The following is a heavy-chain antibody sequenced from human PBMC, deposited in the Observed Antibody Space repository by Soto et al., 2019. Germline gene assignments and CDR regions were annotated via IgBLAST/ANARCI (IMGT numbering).Heavy chain of an antibody. Sequence: PSETLSLTCAVYGGSFSGYYWSWIRQPPGKGLEWIGEINHSGSTNYNPSLKSRVTISVDTSKNQFSLKLSSVTAADTAVYYCARGSARQPGYCSGGSCYPCCPIRYWGQGTLVTVSS. J-gene: IGHJ4*02. CDR2: INHSGST. CDR1: GGSFSGYY. V-gene: IGHV4-34*01. D-gene: IGHD2-15*01. CDR3: ARGSARQPGYCSGGSCYPCCPIRY.